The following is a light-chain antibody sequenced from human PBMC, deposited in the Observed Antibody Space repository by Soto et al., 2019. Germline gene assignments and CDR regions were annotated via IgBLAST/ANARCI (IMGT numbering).Light chain of an antibody. CDR1: QGISSY. Sequence: DIQLTQSPSFLSASVGDRVTITCRASQGISSYLAWYQQKPGKAPKLLIYAASTLQSGVPSRFSGSGSGTEFALTISSLQPEDFATYYCQQPHSYPLIFGGGTKVEIK. J-gene: IGKJ4*01. V-gene: IGKV1-9*01. CDR3: QQPHSYPLI. CDR2: AAS.